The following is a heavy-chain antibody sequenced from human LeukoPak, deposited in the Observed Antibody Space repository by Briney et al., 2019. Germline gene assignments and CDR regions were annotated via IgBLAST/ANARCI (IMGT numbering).Heavy chain of an antibody. CDR2: ISGSGGST. Sequence: GGSLRLSCAASGFTFSSYAMSWVRQAPGKGLEWVSAISGSGGSTYYADSVKGRFTISRDNSKNTLYQQMNSLRAEDTAVYYCATPLTMVRGARYYYGMDVWGQGTTVTVSS. CDR3: ATPLTMVRGARYYYGMDV. CDR1: GFTFSSYA. J-gene: IGHJ6*02. V-gene: IGHV3-23*01. D-gene: IGHD3-10*01.